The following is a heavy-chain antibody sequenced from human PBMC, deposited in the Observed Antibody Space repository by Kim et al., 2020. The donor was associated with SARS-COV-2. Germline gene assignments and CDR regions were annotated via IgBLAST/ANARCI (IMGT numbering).Heavy chain of an antibody. CDR3: ARVFEYYYDSSGYFDY. V-gene: IGHV4-59*01. D-gene: IGHD3-22*01. J-gene: IGHJ4*02. Sequence: SLKRRVTISVDTSKNQFSLKLSSVTAAYTAVYYCARVFEYYYDSSGYFDYWGQGTLVTVSS.